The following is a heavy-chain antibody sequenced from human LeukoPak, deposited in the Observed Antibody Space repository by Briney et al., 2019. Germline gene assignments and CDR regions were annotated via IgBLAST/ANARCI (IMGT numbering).Heavy chain of an antibody. CDR3: ARQHYGNAFDI. J-gene: IGHJ3*02. Sequence: PSETLSLTYTVSGGSISSYYWSWIRQPPGEGLERIGYIYYSGSTNYNPSLKSRVTISVETSKNQFSLKLSSVTAADTAVYYCARQHYGNAFDIWGQGTMVTVSS. CDR2: IYYSGST. CDR1: GGSISSYY. D-gene: IGHD3-10*01. V-gene: IGHV4-59*08.